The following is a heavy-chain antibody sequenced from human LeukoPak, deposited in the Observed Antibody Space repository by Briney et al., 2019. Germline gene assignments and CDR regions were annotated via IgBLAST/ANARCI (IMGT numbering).Heavy chain of an antibody. CDR2: ISTTGSDI. V-gene: IGHV3-48*03. D-gene: IGHD3-22*01. J-gene: IGHJ3*02. CDR3: ARETRDTSGFGAFDI. CDR1: RFSFSTSE. Sequence: PGGSLRLSCVASRFSFSTSEMSWVRQAPGKGLEWLSYISTTGSDIIYADSVKGRFTMSRDNAKNSLFLQMNSPRAEDTALYYCARETRDTSGFGAFDIWGRGTMVIVS.